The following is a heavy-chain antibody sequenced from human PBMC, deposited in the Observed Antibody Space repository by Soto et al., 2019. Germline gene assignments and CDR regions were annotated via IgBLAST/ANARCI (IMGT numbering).Heavy chain of an antibody. CDR1: GFTFSSYA. V-gene: IGHV3-64*01. J-gene: IGHJ4*02. Sequence: GGSLRLSCAASGFTFSSYAMHWVRQAPGKGLEYVSAISSNGGSTYYANSVKGRFTISRDNSKNTLYLQMGSLRAEDMAVYYCARWAICCSGGSCYGFFDYWGQGTLVTVSS. CDR3: ARWAICCSGGSCYGFFDY. CDR2: ISSNGGST. D-gene: IGHD2-15*01.